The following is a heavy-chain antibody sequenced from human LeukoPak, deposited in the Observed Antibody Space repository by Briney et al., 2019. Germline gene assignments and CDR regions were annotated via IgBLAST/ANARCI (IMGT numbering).Heavy chain of an antibody. CDR3: ARGPSGYHNT. V-gene: IGHV3-30*02. D-gene: IGHD5-12*01. CDR1: GFTFSSYG. CDR2: IRYDGSNK. J-gene: IGHJ4*02. Sequence: PGGSLRLSCAASGFTFSSYGMHWVRQAPGKGLEWVAFIRYDGSNKYYADSVKGRFTISRDNAKNLLYLQMNSLRAEDTAVYYCARGPSGYHNTGGQGTLVTVSS.